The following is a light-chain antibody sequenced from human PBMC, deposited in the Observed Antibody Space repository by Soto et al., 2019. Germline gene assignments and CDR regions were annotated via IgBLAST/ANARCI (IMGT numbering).Light chain of an antibody. Sequence: ESVLTQSPGTLSLSPGERATLSCRASQSVSSIYLAWYQQKPGQAPRLLIYGASSRATGIPDRFSGSGSGTDFTLTISRLEPEDVAVYYCQHYGSSQITFGPGTKVDI. CDR2: GAS. J-gene: IGKJ3*01. CDR3: QHYGSSQIT. CDR1: QSVSSIY. V-gene: IGKV3-20*01.